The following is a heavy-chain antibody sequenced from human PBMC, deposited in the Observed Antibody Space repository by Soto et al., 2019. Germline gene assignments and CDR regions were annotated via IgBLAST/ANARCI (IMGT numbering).Heavy chain of an antibody. V-gene: IGHV3-30-3*01. J-gene: IGHJ5*02. CDR2: ISYDGSIK. D-gene: IGHD4-4*01. Sequence: QVQLVESGGGVVQPGRSLRLSCAASEFTFNNYAMHWVRQAPGQGLEWEAVISYDGSIKYYADSVTGRFTISRDNSKNTLYLQRNSLRAEDTAVYYCARGTTVTDKWFDPWGQGTLVTVSS. CDR1: EFTFNNYA. CDR3: ARGTTVTDKWFDP.